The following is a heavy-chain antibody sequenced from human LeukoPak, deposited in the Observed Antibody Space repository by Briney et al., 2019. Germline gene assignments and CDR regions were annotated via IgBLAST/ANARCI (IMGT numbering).Heavy chain of an antibody. J-gene: IGHJ4*02. CDR2: IDTYRGST. CDR1: GYTFTSYS. Sequence: GASVKVSCKASGYTFTSYSVSWLREAPGQGLEWMGWIDTYRGSTNYAQNLQGRVTVTTDTSTTTVYMELRSLRSDDTDVYYCARPNTDAAGYLFDYWGQGTQVTVSS. V-gene: IGHV1-18*01. CDR3: ARPNTDAAGYLFDY. D-gene: IGHD6-13*01.